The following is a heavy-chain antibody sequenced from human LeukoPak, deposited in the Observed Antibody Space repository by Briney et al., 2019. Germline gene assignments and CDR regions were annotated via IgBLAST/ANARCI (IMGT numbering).Heavy chain of an antibody. Sequence: ASVKVSCKASGYTFTSYGISWVRQAPGQGLEWMGWISTYNGNTNYAQKLQGRVTMTTDTSTSTAYMELRSLRSDDTAVYYCARTSGLVVVAATPDYWGQETLVTVSS. V-gene: IGHV1-18*01. D-gene: IGHD2-15*01. CDR2: ISTYNGNT. J-gene: IGHJ4*02. CDR1: GYTFTSYG. CDR3: ARTSGLVVVAATPDY.